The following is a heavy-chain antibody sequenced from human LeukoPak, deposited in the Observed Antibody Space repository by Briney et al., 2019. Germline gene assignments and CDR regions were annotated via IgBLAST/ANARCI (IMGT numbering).Heavy chain of an antibody. Sequence: GASVKVSCKASGYTFTGYGISWVRQAPGQGLEWMGWISGYNGNTNYAQKLQGRVTMTTDTSTNTAYMELRSLRSDDTAVYYCARHKQLVPPFDHWGQGTLVTVSS. D-gene: IGHD6-13*01. CDR3: ARHKQLVPPFDH. CDR1: GYTFTGYG. CDR2: ISGYNGNT. J-gene: IGHJ5*02. V-gene: IGHV1-18*01.